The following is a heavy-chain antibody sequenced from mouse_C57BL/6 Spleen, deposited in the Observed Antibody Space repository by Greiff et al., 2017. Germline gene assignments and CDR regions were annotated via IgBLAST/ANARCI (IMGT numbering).Heavy chain of an antibody. V-gene: IGHV1-64*01. Sequence: QVQLQQPGAELVKPGASVKLSCKASGYTFTSYWMHWVKQRPGQGLEWIGMIHPNSGSTNYNEKFKSKATLTVDKSSRTAYLQLSSLTSEDSAVYYCARLRDYFDYWGQGTTLTVSS. J-gene: IGHJ2*01. CDR3: ARLRDYFDY. CDR2: IHPNSGST. CDR1: GYTFTSYW.